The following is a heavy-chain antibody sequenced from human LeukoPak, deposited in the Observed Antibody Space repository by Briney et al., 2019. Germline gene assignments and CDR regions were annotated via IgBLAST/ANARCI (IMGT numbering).Heavy chain of an antibody. D-gene: IGHD6-13*01. CDR1: GFTFSSYW. V-gene: IGHV3-74*01. J-gene: IGHJ5*01. Sequence: GGSLRLSCAASGFTFSSYWMHWVRQAPGKGLVWVSRINSDGSSTSYADSVKGRFTISRDNAKNTLYLQMNSLGAEDAAVYYCARVRYSSSWFDYWGQGTLVTVSS. CDR2: INSDGSST. CDR3: ARVRYSSSWFDY.